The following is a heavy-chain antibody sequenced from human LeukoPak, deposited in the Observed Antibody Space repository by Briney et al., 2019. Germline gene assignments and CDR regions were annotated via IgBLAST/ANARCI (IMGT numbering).Heavy chain of an antibody. CDR2: ISSSSSYI. D-gene: IGHD4-17*01. CDR1: GFTFSSYS. CDR3: ASRGDYGDYLNY. Sequence: GGSLRLSCAASGFTFSSYSMSWVRQAPGKGLEWVSSISSSSSYIYYADSVKGRFTISRANAKNSLYLQMNSLRAEDTAVYYCASRGDYGDYLNYWGQGTLGTVSS. J-gene: IGHJ4*02. V-gene: IGHV3-21*01.